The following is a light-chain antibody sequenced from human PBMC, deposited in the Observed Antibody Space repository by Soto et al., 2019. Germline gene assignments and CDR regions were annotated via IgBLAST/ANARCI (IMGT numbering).Light chain of an antibody. Sequence: EIVLTQSPATLSLSPGERATLSCRASQSISSYLAWYQQKPGQAPRLLIYDASNRATGIPARFSGSGSGTDFTLTISSLEPEDFAVYYCQQRSNWPLTFGRGNKVEIK. CDR3: QQRSNWPLT. V-gene: IGKV3-11*01. J-gene: IGKJ4*01. CDR2: DAS. CDR1: QSISSY.